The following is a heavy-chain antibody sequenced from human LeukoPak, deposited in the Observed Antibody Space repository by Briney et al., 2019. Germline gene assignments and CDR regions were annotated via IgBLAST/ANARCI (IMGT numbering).Heavy chain of an antibody. CDR1: GYTFTGYY. Sequence: ASVKVSYKASGYTFTGYYMHWVRQAPGQGLEWMGWINPNSGGTNYAQKFQGRVTMTRDTSISTAYMELSRLRSDDTAVYYCVTKRGDYYDSSGYYLGLWGQGTPVTVSS. D-gene: IGHD3-22*01. J-gene: IGHJ4*02. CDR3: VTKRGDYYDSSGYYLGL. V-gene: IGHV1-2*02. CDR2: INPNSGGT.